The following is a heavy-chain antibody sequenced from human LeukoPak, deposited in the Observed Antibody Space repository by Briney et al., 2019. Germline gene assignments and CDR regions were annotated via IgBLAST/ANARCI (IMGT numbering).Heavy chain of an antibody. J-gene: IGHJ6*03. V-gene: IGHV3-30*02. Sequence: GGSLRLSCAASGFTFSSYGMHWVRQAPGKGLEWVTSIRYDGTNKYYADSVKGRFTISRDNSKNTLYLQMSSLRTEDTAVYYCARVYRDGPYYYYYYMNVWGKGTTVTISS. D-gene: IGHD5-24*01. CDR2: IRYDGTNK. CDR1: GFTFSSYG. CDR3: ARVYRDGPYYYYYYMNV.